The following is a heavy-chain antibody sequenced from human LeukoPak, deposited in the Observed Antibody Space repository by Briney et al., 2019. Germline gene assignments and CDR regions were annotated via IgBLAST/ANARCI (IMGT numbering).Heavy chain of an antibody. Sequence: GRSLRLSCSASGFTFRSYAIHWVRQAPGKGLEYVSAISSNGGSTYYADSAKGRFTISRDDSKNTLYLQMSSLRAEDTAVYYCVILRDYYDSSGRYYYYGMDVWGQGTTVTVSS. CDR2: ISSNGGST. D-gene: IGHD3-22*01. J-gene: IGHJ6*02. V-gene: IGHV3-64D*06. CDR3: VILRDYYDSSGRYYYYGMDV. CDR1: GFTFRSYA.